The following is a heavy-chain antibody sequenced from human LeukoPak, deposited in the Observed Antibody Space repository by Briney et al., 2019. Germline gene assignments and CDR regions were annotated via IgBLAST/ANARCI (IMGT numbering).Heavy chain of an antibody. CDR3: ARGWLRSDFYFDY. V-gene: IGHV3-74*01. CDR1: GFTFSSYW. J-gene: IGHJ4*02. D-gene: IGHD5-12*01. CDR2: INSDGSST. Sequence: GGSLRLSCAASGFTFSSYWMHWVPQAPGKGLVWVSRINSDGSSTSSADSVKGRFTISRDNAKNTLYLQMNSLRAEDTAVYYCARGWLRSDFYFDYWGQRTLVTVSS.